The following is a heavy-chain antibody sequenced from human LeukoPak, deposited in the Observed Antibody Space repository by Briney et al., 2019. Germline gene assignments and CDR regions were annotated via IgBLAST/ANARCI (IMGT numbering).Heavy chain of an antibody. CDR1: GGSISSYL. J-gene: IGHJ4*02. D-gene: IGHD4-17*01. CDR2: IYYSGST. Sequence: SETLSLTCAVSGGSISSYLWSWIRQPPGKGLEWIGYIYYSGSTKYNPSLKSRVTISVDTSKNQFSLQLSSVTAADTAVYYCARSSSYYGDYCIYYVAFCDQGNLVTVSS. V-gene: IGHV4-59*08. CDR3: ARSSSYYGDYCIYYVAF.